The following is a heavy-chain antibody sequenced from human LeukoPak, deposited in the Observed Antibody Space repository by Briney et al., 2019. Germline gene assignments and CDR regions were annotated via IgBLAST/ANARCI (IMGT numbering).Heavy chain of an antibody. CDR2: ISAYNGNT. D-gene: IGHD1-26*01. CDR1: GYTFTSYG. CDR3: ARDEDSGSYPGYFDY. J-gene: IGHJ4*02. Sequence: ASVKVSCKASGYTFTSYGISWVRQAPGQGLEWMGWISAYNGNTNYAQKLQGRVTMTTDTSTSTAYMELRSLRSDGTAVYYCARDEDSGSYPGYFDYWGQGTLVTVSS. V-gene: IGHV1-18*01.